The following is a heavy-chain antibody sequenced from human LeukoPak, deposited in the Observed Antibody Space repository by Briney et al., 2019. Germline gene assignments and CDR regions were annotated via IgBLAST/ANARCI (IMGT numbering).Heavy chain of an antibody. CDR3: ARGQDWAAAGTGYYFDY. J-gene: IGHJ4*02. CDR1: VGTFSSYA. Sequence: ASVKVSSKASVGTFSSYAISWVRQAPGPGLGWMGRMIPIVGAANYTQKFQRRVTITTDESTSTAYMELSSLRSEDTAVYYCARGQDWAAAGTGYYFDYCGQGTLVTVSS. V-gene: IGHV1-69*05. CDR2: MIPIVGAA. D-gene: IGHD6-13*01.